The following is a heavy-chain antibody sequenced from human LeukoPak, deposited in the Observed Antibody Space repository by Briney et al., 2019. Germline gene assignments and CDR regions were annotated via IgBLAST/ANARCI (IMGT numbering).Heavy chain of an antibody. D-gene: IGHD3-16*02. J-gene: IGHJ3*02. CDR3: TRDSVTSYDYVWGSYRPDAFDI. CDR2: IRSKAYGGTT. V-gene: IGHV3-49*04. Sequence: GGSLRLSCAASGFTFSSYWMSWVRQAPGKGLEWVGFIRSKAYGGTTEYAASVKGRFTISRDDSKSIAYLQMNSLKTEDTAVYYCTRDSVTSYDYVWGSYRPDAFDIWGQGTMVTVSS. CDR1: GFTFSSYW.